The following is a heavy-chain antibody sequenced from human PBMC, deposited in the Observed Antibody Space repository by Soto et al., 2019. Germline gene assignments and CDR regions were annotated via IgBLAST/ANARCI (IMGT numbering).Heavy chain of an antibody. J-gene: IGHJ6*02. Sequence: GGSLRLSCAASGFTFSSYAMHWVRQAPGKGLEWVAVISYDGSNKYYADSVKGRFTISRDNSKNTLYLQMNSLRAEDTAVYYCAREWVQLWHSYYYGMDVWGQGTTVTVS. V-gene: IGHV3-30-3*01. D-gene: IGHD5-18*01. CDR1: GFTFSSYA. CDR3: AREWVQLWHSYYYGMDV. CDR2: ISYDGSNK.